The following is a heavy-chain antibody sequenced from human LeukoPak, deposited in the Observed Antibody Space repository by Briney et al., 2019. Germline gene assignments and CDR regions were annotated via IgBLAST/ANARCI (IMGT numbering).Heavy chain of an antibody. CDR3: ARRALAVELDY. CDR2: INHSGRT. D-gene: IGHD3-10*01. J-gene: IGHJ4*02. V-gene: IGHV4-34*01. Sequence: SETLSLTCAVYGGSFSGYYWSWIRQPPGKGLEWIGEINHSGRTNYNPSLKSRVTISVDTSKNQFSLKLSSVPAADTAVYYCARRALAVELDYWGQGTLVTVSS. CDR1: GGSFSGYY.